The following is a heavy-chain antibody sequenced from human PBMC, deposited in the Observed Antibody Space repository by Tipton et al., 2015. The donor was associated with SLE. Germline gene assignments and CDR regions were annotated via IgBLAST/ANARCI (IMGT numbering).Heavy chain of an antibody. CDR1: GGSFSGYY. J-gene: IGHJ4*02. D-gene: IGHD4-17*01. CDR2: INNSGCT. CDR3: ARGLYGDEPGY. Sequence: LRLSCAVYGGSFSGYYCSWVRPPPREGVGWVGEINNSGCTNYNPSLKSRVTISVDTSKNQFSLKLTPLTAADTAVYYCARGLYGDEPGYWGQGTLVTVSS. V-gene: IGHV4-34*01.